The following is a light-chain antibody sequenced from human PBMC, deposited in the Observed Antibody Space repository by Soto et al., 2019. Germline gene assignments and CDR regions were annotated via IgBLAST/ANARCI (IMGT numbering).Light chain of an antibody. CDR3: SSYASTSSVF. CDR1: SSDVGGYNY. CDR2: EVN. V-gene: IGLV2-14*01. Sequence: QSALTQPASVSGSPGQSITISCTGTSSDVGGYNYVSWYQQHPGKAPKLMIYEVNNRPSGVSNRFSGSKSGNTASLTISGLQDEDEADYYCSSYASTSSVFFGGGTKLTVL. J-gene: IGLJ2*01.